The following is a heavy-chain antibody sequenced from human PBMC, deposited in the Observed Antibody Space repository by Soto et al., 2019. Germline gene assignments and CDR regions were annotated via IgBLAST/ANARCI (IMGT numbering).Heavy chain of an antibody. CDR3: ARGAADTAMVDS. J-gene: IGHJ4*02. Sequence: SETLSLTCTVSGGSIRSYYWTWIRQPPGKGLEWLGYIFYSGSTFYNPSLKSRVTISIHTSKSQFSLQLTSVTAADTAVYYCARGAADTAMVDSWGQGXLVTVYS. V-gene: IGHV4-59*01. CDR2: IFYSGST. D-gene: IGHD5-18*01. CDR1: GGSIRSYY.